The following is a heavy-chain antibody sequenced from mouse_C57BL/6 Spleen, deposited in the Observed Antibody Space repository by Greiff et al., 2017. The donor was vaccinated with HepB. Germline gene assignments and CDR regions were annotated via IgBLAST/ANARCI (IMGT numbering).Heavy chain of an antibody. CDR2: IDPSDSYT. Sequence: VQLQQPGAELVMPGASVKLSCKASGYTFTSYWMHWVKQRPGQGLEWIGEIDPSDSYTNYNQKFKGKSTLTVDKSSSTAYMQLSSLTSEDSAVYYCARPSYYYCSSFDYWGQGTTLTVSS. V-gene: IGHV1-69*01. J-gene: IGHJ2*01. CDR1: GYTFTSYW. CDR3: ARPSYYYCSSFDY. D-gene: IGHD1-1*01.